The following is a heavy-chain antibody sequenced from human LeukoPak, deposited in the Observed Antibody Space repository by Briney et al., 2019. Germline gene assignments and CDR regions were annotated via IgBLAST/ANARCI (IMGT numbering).Heavy chain of an antibody. CDR2: IIPIFGTA. Sequence: GASVKVSCKASGGTFSSYAISWVRQAPGQGLEWMGGIIPIFGTANYAQKFQGRVTITADESTSTAYMGLSSLRSEDTAVYYCARGDRVGVTTGHFDYWGQGTLVTVSS. V-gene: IGHV1-69*13. CDR3: ARGDRVGVTTGHFDY. D-gene: IGHD1-26*01. J-gene: IGHJ4*02. CDR1: GGTFSSYA.